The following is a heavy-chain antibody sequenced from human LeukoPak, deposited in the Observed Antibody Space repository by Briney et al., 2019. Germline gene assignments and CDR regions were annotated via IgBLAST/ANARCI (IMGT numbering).Heavy chain of an antibody. J-gene: IGHJ4*02. CDR3: ARVLHKRNYDSSVYYAY. Sequence: GGSLRLSCAASGFTFSSYSMNWVRQAPGKGLEWVSYISSSSSTIYYADSVKGRFTISRDNAKNSLYLQMNSLRADDTDVYYCARVLHKRNYDSSVYYAYWGQGTLVTVSS. CDR1: GFTFSSYS. CDR2: ISSSSSTI. D-gene: IGHD3-22*01. V-gene: IGHV3-48*01.